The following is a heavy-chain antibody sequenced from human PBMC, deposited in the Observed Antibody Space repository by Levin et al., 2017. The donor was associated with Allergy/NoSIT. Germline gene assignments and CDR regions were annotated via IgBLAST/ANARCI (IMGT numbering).Heavy chain of an antibody. D-gene: IGHD6-13*01. V-gene: IGHV3-21*01. CDR1: GFTFSSYS. CDR3: ARGGKAAVGNGLEDY. Sequence: GESLKISCAASGFTFSSYSMNWVRQAPGKGLEWVSSISSSSSYIYYADSVKGRFTISRDNAKNSLYLQMNSLRAEDTAVYYCARGGKAAVGNGLEDYWGQGTLVTVSS. J-gene: IGHJ4*02. CDR2: ISSSSSYI.